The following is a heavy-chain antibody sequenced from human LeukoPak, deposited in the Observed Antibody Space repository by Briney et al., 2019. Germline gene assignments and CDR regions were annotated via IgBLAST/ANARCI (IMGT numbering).Heavy chain of an antibody. J-gene: IGHJ5*02. CDR2: IRTSGET. D-gene: IGHD3-3*01. V-gene: IGHV3-23*01. CDR3: ATLSYDVWTGINWFDP. CDR1: GFIFSSYA. Sequence: GGSLRLSCADSGFIFSSYAISWVRQAPGKGLEWVSGIRTSGETFYADSVKGRFTISRDISKSTVYLQMSSLRAEDSAIYYCATLSYDVWTGINWFDPWGQGTLVTVSS.